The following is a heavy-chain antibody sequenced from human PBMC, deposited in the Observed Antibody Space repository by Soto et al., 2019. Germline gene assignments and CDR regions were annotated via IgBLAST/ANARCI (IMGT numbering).Heavy chain of an antibody. Sequence: QVQLVESGGGVVQPGRSLRLSCAASGFTFSNYAMQWVRQAPGRGLEWVAVVSKDGNTQYYADSVEGRFIISRDNSKNTLYLQMNSLRPQDTAVYYCAKDAAAAGTFDYWGRGTLVTVSS. J-gene: IGHJ4*02. CDR1: GFTFSNYA. CDR3: AKDAAAAGTFDY. D-gene: IGHD6-13*01. V-gene: IGHV3-30*18. CDR2: VSKDGNTQ.